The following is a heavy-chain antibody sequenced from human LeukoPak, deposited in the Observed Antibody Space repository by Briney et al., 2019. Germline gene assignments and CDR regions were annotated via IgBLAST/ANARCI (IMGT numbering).Heavy chain of an antibody. CDR1: GGTFSSYA. CDR2: IIPTFGTA. V-gene: IGHV1-69*13. J-gene: IGHJ6*03. CDR3: ARSNYDTTARGYYYDYMDV. D-gene: IGHD3-22*01. Sequence: GASVKVSCKASGGTFSSYAISWVRQAPGQGLEWMGGIIPTFGTANYAQKFQGRVTITADESTSTAYMELSSLRYEDTAVYYCARSNYDTTARGYYYDYMDVWGKGTTVTISS.